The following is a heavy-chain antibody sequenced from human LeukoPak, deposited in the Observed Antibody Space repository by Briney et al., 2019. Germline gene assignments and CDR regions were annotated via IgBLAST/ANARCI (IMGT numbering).Heavy chain of an antibody. Sequence: CGPTLVKPTQALTLTCTFSGFSLSTTALGVAWIRQPPGKALEWLAVLNWNDDRRFNPSLRSRLTITKDTSKNQVVLTMTNMDPVDTATYYCSRDHSRCFVYWGQGTLVTVSS. J-gene: IGHJ4*02. D-gene: IGHD6-13*01. V-gene: IGHV2-5*01. CDR3: SRDHSRCFVY. CDR1: GFSLSTTALG. CDR2: LNWNDDR.